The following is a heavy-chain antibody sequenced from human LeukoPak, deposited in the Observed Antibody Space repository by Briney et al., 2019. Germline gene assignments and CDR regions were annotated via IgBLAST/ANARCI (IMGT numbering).Heavy chain of an antibody. V-gene: IGHV3-21*01. CDR3: AVSYDFWSGYTH. CDR2: ISSSSSYI. D-gene: IGHD3-3*01. J-gene: IGHJ4*02. Sequence: GGSLRLSCAASGFTFSSYSMNWVRQAPGKGLEWVSSISSSSSYIYYADSVKGRFTISRDNAKNSLYLQMNSLRAEDTAVCYCAVSYDFWSGYTHWGQGTLVTVSS. CDR1: GFTFSSYS.